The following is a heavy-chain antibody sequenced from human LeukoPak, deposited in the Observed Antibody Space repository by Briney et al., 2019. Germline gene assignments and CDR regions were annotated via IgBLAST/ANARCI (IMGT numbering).Heavy chain of an antibody. CDR2: IYYSGST. J-gene: IGHJ4*02. Sequence: SETLSLTCTVSGGSISSSSYYWGWIRQPPGKGLEWIGSIYYSGSTYYNPSLKSRVTISVDTSKNQFSLKLSSVTAADTAVYYCARGGEYSGYDGGPDYWGQGTLVTVSS. V-gene: IGHV4-39*01. CDR1: GGSISSSSYY. D-gene: IGHD5-12*01. CDR3: ARGGEYSGYDGGPDY.